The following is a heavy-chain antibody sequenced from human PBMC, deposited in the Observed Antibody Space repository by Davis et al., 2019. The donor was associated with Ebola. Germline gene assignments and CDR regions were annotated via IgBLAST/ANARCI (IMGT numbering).Heavy chain of an antibody. CDR2: ISGSASST. CDR1: GFTFDDYA. V-gene: IGHV3-23*01. Sequence: GGSLRLSCAASGFTFDDYAMHWVRQAPGKGLEWVSAISGSASSTYYAASVKGRFTISRDNSKNTLYLQMNSLRAEDTAVYYCAKGGGYDSSGYYYNFDYWGQGTLVTVSS. D-gene: IGHD3-22*01. CDR3: AKGGGYDSSGYYYNFDY. J-gene: IGHJ4*02.